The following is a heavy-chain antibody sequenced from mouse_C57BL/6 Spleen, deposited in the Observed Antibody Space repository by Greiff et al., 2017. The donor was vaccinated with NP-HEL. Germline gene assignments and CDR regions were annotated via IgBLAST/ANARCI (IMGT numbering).Heavy chain of an antibody. J-gene: IGHJ3*01. V-gene: IGHV1-9*01. D-gene: IGHD1-1*01. CDR2: LLPGSGRT. CDR1: GYTFPGYW. Sequence: QVQLQQSGAELMKPGASVKLSCKSTGYTFPGYWIEWVKQRPGHGLEWIGELLPGSGRTNYNETFTGKATFTADTSSNTAYMQLSSLTTEDSAIYYGARSDYYGSSYPFAYWGQGTLVTVSA. CDR3: ARSDYYGSSYPFAY.